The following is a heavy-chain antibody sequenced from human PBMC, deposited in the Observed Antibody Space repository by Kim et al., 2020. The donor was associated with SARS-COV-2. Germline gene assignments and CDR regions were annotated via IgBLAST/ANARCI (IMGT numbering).Heavy chain of an antibody. J-gene: IGHJ6*02. CDR3: ARVPSNPLLWFGDSYYYGMDV. CDR2: FSAYTGNT. V-gene: IGHV1-18*01. CDR1: GYTLTSYG. D-gene: IGHD3-10*01. Sequence: ASVKVSCKASGYTLTSYGISWVRQAPGQGLEWMGWFSAYTGNTNYAQKLQGRVTMTTDTSTNTVYMELRSLRSDDTAIYYCARVPSNPLLWFGDSYYYGMDVWGQGTTVTVSS.